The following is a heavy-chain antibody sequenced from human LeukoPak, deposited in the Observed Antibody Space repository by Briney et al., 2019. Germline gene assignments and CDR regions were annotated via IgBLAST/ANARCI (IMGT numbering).Heavy chain of an antibody. J-gene: IGHJ6*02. CDR1: GFTFSSYS. V-gene: IGHV3-21*01. CDR2: ISSSSSYI. Sequence: GGSLRLSCAASGFTFSSYSMNWVRQAPGKGLEWVSSISSSSSYIYYADSVKGRFTISRDNAKNSLYLQMNSLRAEDTAVYYCAKGGYRSSTSCYHYYYYYGMDVWGQGTTVTVSS. D-gene: IGHD2-2*01. CDR3: AKGGYRSSTSCYHYYYYYGMDV.